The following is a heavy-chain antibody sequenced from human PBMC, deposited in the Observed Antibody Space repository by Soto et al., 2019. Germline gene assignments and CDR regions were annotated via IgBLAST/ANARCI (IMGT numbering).Heavy chain of an antibody. J-gene: IGHJ4*02. Sequence: GGSLRLSCAASGVPFSSYAMSWVRQAPGKGLEWVSAISGSGGSTYYADSVKGRFTISRDNSKNTLYLQMNSLRAEDTAVYYCAKDELGLWDYWGQGTLVTVSS. CDR1: GVPFSSYA. D-gene: IGHD1-26*01. CDR3: AKDELGLWDY. CDR2: ISGSGGST. V-gene: IGHV3-23*01.